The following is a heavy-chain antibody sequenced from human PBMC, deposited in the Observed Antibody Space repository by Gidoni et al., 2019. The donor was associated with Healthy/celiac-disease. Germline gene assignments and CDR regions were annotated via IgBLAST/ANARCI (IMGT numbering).Heavy chain of an antibody. Sequence: EVQLVESGGGLVQPGGSLRLSCAASGFTFSSYSMNWVRQAPGKGLEWVSYISSSSSTIYYADSVKGRFTISRDNAKNSLYLQMNNLRAEDTAVYYCARDRRGGSYPYYFDYWGQGTLVTVSS. CDR3: ARDRRGGSYPYYFDY. CDR1: GFTFSSYS. CDR2: ISSSSSTI. J-gene: IGHJ4*02. D-gene: IGHD1-26*01. V-gene: IGHV3-48*04.